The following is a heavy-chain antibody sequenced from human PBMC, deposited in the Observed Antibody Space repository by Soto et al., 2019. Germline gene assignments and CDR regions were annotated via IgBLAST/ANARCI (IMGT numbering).Heavy chain of an antibody. V-gene: IGHV4-39*01. CDR3: ATADGFGVVTPFFEY. J-gene: IGHJ4*02. D-gene: IGHD3-3*01. CDR1: GGSISSRSHY. CDR2: SFYRGST. Sequence: QLQLQESGPGLVKPSETLSLTCTVSGGSISSRSHYWGWIRQSPGKHLEWIGSSFYRGSTHYNPSLKTRVTISVVTSKNQVSLKLYSVTAADTAVYYWATADGFGVVTPFFEYWGQGILVTVSS.